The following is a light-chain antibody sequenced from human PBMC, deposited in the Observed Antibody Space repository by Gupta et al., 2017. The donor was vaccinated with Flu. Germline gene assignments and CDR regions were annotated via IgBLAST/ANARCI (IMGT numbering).Light chain of an antibody. V-gene: IGLV1-44*01. CDR3: EAWSNGPNDYV. CDR1: RCDIRSNT. Sequence: QSVLTQPPSVSGTPGHRVTISCSGSRCDIRSNTINWYQHLPGKAPRVLIYKNNQRPSGVTDRFSASKSGSSASLAITGLQSEDEGDYYWEAWSNGPNDYVFASGTRVTVL. CDR2: KNN. J-gene: IGLJ1*01.